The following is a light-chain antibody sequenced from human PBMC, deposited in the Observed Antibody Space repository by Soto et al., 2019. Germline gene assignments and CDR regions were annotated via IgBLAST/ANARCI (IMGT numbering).Light chain of an antibody. CDR3: QQYNSFIWT. J-gene: IGKJ1*01. Sequence: DIQMTQSPSSPSASVGDRVTITCQASQNINNYLNWYQQKPGRAPKLLIYDASNLEAGVPSRFRGSGSGTEFNLTISSLQPEDFATYYCQQYNSFIWTFGQGTKVDIK. CDR2: DAS. V-gene: IGKV1-33*01. CDR1: QNINNY.